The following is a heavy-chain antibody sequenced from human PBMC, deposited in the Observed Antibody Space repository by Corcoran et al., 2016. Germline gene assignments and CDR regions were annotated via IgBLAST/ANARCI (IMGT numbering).Heavy chain of an antibody. CDR1: GFTFSSYG. V-gene: IGHV3-33*01. CDR2: IWYDGSNK. J-gene: IGHJ4*02. CDR3: ARGWGELGYCSGGSCLTFDY. Sequence: QVQLVESGGGVVQPGRSLRLSCAASGFTFSSYGMHWVRQAPGKGLEWVAVIWYDGSNKYYADSVKGRFTISRDNSKNTLYLQMNSLRAEDTAVYYCARGWGELGYCSGGSCLTFDYGGQGTLVTVSS. D-gene: IGHD2-15*01.